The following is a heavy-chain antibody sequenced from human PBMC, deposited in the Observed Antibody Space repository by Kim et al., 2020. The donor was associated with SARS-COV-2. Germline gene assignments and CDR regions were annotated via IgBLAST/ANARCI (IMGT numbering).Heavy chain of an antibody. Sequence: SVKVSCKASGGTFSTYAITWVRQAPGQGLEYVGGIIPIFGTADYAQKFQGRVTITADESTSTAYMELNNLRSEDTAVYYCARDPHPGHSRLQLIHNWFDAWGQGTLVTVSS. CDR1: GGTFSTYA. V-gene: IGHV1-69*13. CDR2: IIPIFGTA. D-gene: IGHD6-25*01. CDR3: ARDPHPGHSRLQLIHNWFDA. J-gene: IGHJ5*02.